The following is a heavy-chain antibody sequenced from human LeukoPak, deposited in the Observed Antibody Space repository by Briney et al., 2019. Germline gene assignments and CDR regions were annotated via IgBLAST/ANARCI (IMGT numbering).Heavy chain of an antibody. CDR1: GGSIDTHF. V-gene: IGHV4-59*11. D-gene: IGHD6-19*01. J-gene: IGHJ4*02. CDR3: AGDSCGWLYVDY. Sequence: SETLSLTCTVSGGSIDTHFWSWIRQPPGKGLEWLGYISYRGSTNFNPSLKSRVTISIDTSKNQFSLKLTSVTAADTAVYYCAGDSCGWLYVDYWGQGTLVTVSS. CDR2: ISYRGST.